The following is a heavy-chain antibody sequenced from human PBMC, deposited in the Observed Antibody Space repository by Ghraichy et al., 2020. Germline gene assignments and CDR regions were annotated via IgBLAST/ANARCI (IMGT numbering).Heavy chain of an antibody. Sequence: WYDGSNKYYADSVKGRFTISRDNSKNTLYLQMNSQRAEDTAVYYCARDISITTAGTGDYWGQGTLVTVS. J-gene: IGHJ4*02. CDR3: ARDISITTAGTGDY. D-gene: IGHD6-13*01. CDR2: WYDGSNK. V-gene: IGHV3-33*01.